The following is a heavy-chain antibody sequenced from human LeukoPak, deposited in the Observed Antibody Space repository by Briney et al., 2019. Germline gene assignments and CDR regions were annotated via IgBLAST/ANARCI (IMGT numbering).Heavy chain of an antibody. Sequence: SQTLSLTCAISRDSVSGSSVAWNWIRQSPSRGLEWLGRTYYRSKWYNDYALSVKSRITINPDTSKNQFSLQLNSVTPEDTAVYYCARGSFLDVWGQGTTVTVSS. J-gene: IGHJ6*02. V-gene: IGHV6-1*01. CDR3: ARGSFLDV. CDR2: TYYRSKWYN. CDR1: RDSVSGSSVA.